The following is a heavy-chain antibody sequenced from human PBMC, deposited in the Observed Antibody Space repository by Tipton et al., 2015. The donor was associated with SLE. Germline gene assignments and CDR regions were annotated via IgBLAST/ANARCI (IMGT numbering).Heavy chain of an antibody. Sequence: SLRLSCAASGFTFSSYWMHWVRQAPGKGLEWVSGISWNRGGIGYADSVKGRFTISRDNAKKSLYLQMNSLRAEETALYYCAKDMTYYYDSSAPDYWGQGTLVTVSS. D-gene: IGHD3-22*01. V-gene: IGHV3-9*01. CDR1: GFTFSSYW. J-gene: IGHJ4*02. CDR3: AKDMTYYYDSSAPDY. CDR2: ISWNRGGI.